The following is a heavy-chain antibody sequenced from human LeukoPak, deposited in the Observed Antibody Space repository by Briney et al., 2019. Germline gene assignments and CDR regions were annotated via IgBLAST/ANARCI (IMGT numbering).Heavy chain of an antibody. CDR1: GFTFSGYW. Sequence: QPGGSLRLSCAASGFTFSGYWMHWVRQAPGKGLVWVSRINSEGSSTSYADSVKGRFTISSDSAKNTLYLQMNSLRAEDTAVYYCVRDGYSYGFMLAFDIWGLGTRVTVSS. CDR3: VRDGYSYGFMLAFDI. CDR2: INSEGSST. V-gene: IGHV3-74*01. J-gene: IGHJ3*02. D-gene: IGHD5-18*01.